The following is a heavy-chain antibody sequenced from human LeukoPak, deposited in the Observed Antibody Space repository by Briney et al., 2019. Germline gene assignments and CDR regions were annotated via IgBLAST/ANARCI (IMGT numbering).Heavy chain of an antibody. Sequence: VGSLRLSCAASGFTFSSYGMHWVRQAPGKGLEWVAVISYDGGNKYYADSVKGRFTISRDNSKNTLYLQMNSLIGEDTAVYYCAKDRIRYCSSTSCFYFDYWGQGTLVTVSS. D-gene: IGHD2-2*01. CDR1: GFTFSSYG. V-gene: IGHV3-30*18. J-gene: IGHJ4*02. CDR2: ISYDGGNK. CDR3: AKDRIRYCSSTSCFYFDY.